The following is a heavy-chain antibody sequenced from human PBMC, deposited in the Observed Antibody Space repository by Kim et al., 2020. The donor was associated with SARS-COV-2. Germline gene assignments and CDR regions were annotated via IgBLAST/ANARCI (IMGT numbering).Heavy chain of an antibody. CDR3: ARHTRDTATLDAFDI. J-gene: IGHJ3*02. D-gene: IGHD5-18*01. Sequence: PSLKSRVTLSVDTSKNQFSLKLSSVTAADTAVYYCARHTRDTATLDAFDIWGQGTMVTVSS. V-gene: IGHV4-39*01.